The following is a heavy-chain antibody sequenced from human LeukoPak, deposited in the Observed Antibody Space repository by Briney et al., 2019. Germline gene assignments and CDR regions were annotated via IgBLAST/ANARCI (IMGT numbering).Heavy chain of an antibody. V-gene: IGHV4-59*01. CDR2: IYYSGST. CDR3: ARPDYYDHRYNWFDP. Sequence: SETLSLTCTVSGGSISSYYWSWIRQPPGKGLEWIGYIYYSGSTNYNPSLKSRVTISVDTSKNQFSLKLSSVTAADTAVYYCARPDYYDHRYNWFDPGGQGTLVTVAS. J-gene: IGHJ5*02. D-gene: IGHD3-22*01. CDR1: GGSISSYY.